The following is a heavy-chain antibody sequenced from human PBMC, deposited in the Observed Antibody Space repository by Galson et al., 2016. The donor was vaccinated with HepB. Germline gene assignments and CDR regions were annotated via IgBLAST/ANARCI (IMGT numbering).Heavy chain of an antibody. Sequence: SLRLSCAASGFTFSSYAMHWVRQAPGKGLEWVAVISYDGSSKYCADSVKGRFTISRDNSKNALYLYMNNLTAGDTAIYYCGKHGGFDYWGQGALVIVSS. J-gene: IGHJ4*02. V-gene: IGHV3-30*04. CDR1: GFTFSSYA. CDR2: ISYDGSSK. D-gene: IGHD3-16*01. CDR3: GKHGGFDY.